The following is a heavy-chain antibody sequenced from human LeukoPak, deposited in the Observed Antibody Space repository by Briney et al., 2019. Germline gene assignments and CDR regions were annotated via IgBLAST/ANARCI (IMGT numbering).Heavy chain of an antibody. CDR3: ARAQDGSTRGYAFDI. CDR2: IYTSGST. Sequence: NPSQTLSLTCTVSGGSISNTNYYWIWIRQPPGKGLECIGYIYTSGSTNYNPSLKSRVTMSVDTSKNQFSLKLSSVTAADTAVYYCARAQDGSTRGYAFDIWGQGTMVTVSS. J-gene: IGHJ3*02. CDR1: GGSISNTNYY. V-gene: IGHV4-61*09. D-gene: IGHD2-2*01.